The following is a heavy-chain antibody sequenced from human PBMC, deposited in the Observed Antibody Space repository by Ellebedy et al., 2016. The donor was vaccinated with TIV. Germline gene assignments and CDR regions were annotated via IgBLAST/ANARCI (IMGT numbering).Heavy chain of an antibody. D-gene: IGHD7-27*01. V-gene: IGHV3-74*01. CDR2: INADGSST. J-gene: IGHJ4*02. Sequence: GESLKISCAASGITFSGLTFSSFWMQRVRQPPGQGLVWVSRINADGSSTDYADCVKGRFTSSRENAQNTLYLQMNSLRGEDTAVYYCVRVWGYWGQGTLVTVSS. CDR1: GITFSGLTFSSFW. CDR3: VRVWGY.